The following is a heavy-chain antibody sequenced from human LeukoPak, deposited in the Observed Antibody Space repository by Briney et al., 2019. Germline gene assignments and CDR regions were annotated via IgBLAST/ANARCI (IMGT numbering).Heavy chain of an antibody. CDR1: GGTFSSYA. CDR3: ARGGLYSYGLQEGSGRGSSHDY. D-gene: IGHD5-18*01. J-gene: IGHJ4*02. Sequence: ASVKVSCKASGGTFSSYAISWVRQAPGQGLEWMGWINPDSGGTNYAQKFQGRVTMTRDTSISTAYMELTRLRSDDTAVYYCARGGLYSYGLQEGSGRGSSHDYWGQGTLVTVSS. V-gene: IGHV1-2*02. CDR2: INPDSGGT.